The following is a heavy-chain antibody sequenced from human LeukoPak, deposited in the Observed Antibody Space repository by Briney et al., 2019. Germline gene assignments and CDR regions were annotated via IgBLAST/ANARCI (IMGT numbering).Heavy chain of an antibody. CDR1: GGTFSSYA. CDR2: IIPILGIA. Sequence: SVKVSCKASGGTFSSYAISWVRQAPGQGLEWMGRIIPILGIANYAQKFQGRVTITADKSTSTAYMELSSLRSEDTAVYYCARDPTYSSGWLHKFDYWGQGTLVTVSS. CDR3: ARDPTYSSGWLHKFDY. D-gene: IGHD6-19*01. V-gene: IGHV1-69*04. J-gene: IGHJ4*02.